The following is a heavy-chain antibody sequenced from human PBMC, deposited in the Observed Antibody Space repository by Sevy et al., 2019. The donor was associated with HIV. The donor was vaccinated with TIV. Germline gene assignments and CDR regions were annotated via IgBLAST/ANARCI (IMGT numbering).Heavy chain of an antibody. V-gene: IGHV3-23*01. D-gene: IGHD3-16*01. J-gene: IGHJ4*02. CDR1: GLTLSTTG. Sequence: GGSLRLSCAASGLTLSTTGMSWVRQAPGKVLEWVAGITNNGDTYYADSVKGRFTVSRDNSKNTLYLQLNSLRDDDTAVYYCAGGDTTMITDLDYWGQGTLVTVSS. CDR3: AGGDTTMITDLDY. CDR2: ITNNGDT.